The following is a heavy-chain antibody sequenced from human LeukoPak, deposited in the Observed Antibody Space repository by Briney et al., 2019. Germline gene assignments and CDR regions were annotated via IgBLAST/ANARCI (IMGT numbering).Heavy chain of an antibody. V-gene: IGHV3-23*01. D-gene: IGHD3/OR15-3a*01. CDR3: AKGRGTGAVDWFDP. CDR1: GFTFSNYC. CDR2: ITGGGVA. Sequence: GGSLRLSCAASGFTFSNYCMMWVRQAPGKGLEWVSSITGGGVAYYVGSVKGRFTVSRDNSKNTLYLQINSLTAEDTAFYYCAKGRGTGAVDWFDPWGQGTLVSVSS. J-gene: IGHJ5*02.